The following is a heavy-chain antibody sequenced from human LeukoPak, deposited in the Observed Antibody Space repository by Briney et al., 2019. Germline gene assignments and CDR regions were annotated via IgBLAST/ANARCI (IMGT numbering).Heavy chain of an antibody. Sequence: GRSLRLSCAASGFTFDDYAMHWVRQAPGKGLEWVSGISGNSGSIGYADSVKGRFTISRDNAKNSLYLEMNSLRAEDTSLYYCVKGTGPFLWPNRFDPWGQGTRVTVSS. CDR3: VKGTGPFLWPNRFDP. J-gene: IGHJ5*02. CDR2: ISGNSGSI. D-gene: IGHD3/OR15-3a*01. CDR1: GFTFDDYA. V-gene: IGHV3-9*01.